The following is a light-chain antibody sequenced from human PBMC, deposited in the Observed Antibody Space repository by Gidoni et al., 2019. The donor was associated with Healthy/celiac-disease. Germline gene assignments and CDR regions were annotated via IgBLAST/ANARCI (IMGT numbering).Light chain of an antibody. CDR2: EVS. Sequence: QSALTQPPSASGSPGQSVTISCTGTSSDVGGYNYVSWYQQHPGKAPKLMIYEVSKRPSGVPDRFSGSKSGNTASLTVSGLQAEDEADYYGSSYAGSNNRVFGTGTKVTVL. CDR3: SSYAGSNNRV. J-gene: IGLJ1*01. CDR1: SSDVGGYNY. V-gene: IGLV2-8*01.